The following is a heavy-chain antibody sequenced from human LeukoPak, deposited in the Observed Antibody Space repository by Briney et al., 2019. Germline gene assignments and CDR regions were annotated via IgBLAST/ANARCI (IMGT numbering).Heavy chain of an antibody. CDR1: GGSISSSSYY. CDR2: FYYSGST. V-gene: IGHV4-39*07. CDR3: ARGQTARVGWGNWFDR. D-gene: IGHD6-6*01. J-gene: IGHJ5*02. Sequence: SETLSLTCTVSGGSISSSSYYWGWIRQPPGKGLEWIGSFYYSGSTYYNPSLKSRVTMSVDTSKNQFSLKLSSVTAADTAVYYCARGQTARVGWGNWFDRWGQGTLVTVSS.